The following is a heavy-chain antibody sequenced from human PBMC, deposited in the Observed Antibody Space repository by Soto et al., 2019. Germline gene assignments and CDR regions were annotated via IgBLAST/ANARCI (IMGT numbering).Heavy chain of an antibody. D-gene: IGHD3-10*01. CDR1: GFSLSTSGVG. CDR3: AHTITWFGATHGYHSPASNAFDI. CDR2: IYWNDDK. Sequence: QITLKESGPTLVKPTQTLTLTCTFSGFSLSTSGVGVGWIRQPPGKALEWLAFIYWNDDKRYSPSLKTTLTITKDTSKIPVVLTMTNMDPVDTATYYCAHTITWFGATHGYHSPASNAFDIWGQGTMVTVSS. V-gene: IGHV2-5*01. J-gene: IGHJ3*02.